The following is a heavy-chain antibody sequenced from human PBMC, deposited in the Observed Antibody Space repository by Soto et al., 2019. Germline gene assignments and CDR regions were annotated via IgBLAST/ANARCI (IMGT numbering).Heavy chain of an antibody. V-gene: IGHV3-15*07. D-gene: IGHD2-15*01. CDR3: TTGSVEGI. CDR2: IKTSAGGGAT. Sequence: EVQLVESAGGLVKPGGPLRLSGVGSGFFFNEAWMNWVGQAPGEGREGVGRIKTSAGGGATDYAAPVQGRFTISRDDSKNALYLHMNSLRTEDTAIYYCTTGSVEGIWGQGTTVTVSS. J-gene: IGHJ6*02. CDR1: GFFFNEAW.